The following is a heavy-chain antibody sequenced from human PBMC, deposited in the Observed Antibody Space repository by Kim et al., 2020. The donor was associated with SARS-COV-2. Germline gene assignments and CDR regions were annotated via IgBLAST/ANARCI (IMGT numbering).Heavy chain of an antibody. V-gene: IGHV3-21*01. CDR3: AIGGYDCWSGYSGY. J-gene: IGHJ4*02. Sequence: ADSVKGRLNISRDNAKNSLYLQMNSLRAEDTAVYYCAIGGYDCWSGYSGYWGQGTLVTVSS. D-gene: IGHD3-3*01.